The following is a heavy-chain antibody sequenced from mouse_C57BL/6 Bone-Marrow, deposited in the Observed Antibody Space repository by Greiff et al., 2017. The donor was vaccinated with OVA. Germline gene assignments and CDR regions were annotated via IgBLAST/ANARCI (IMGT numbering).Heavy chain of an antibody. CDR2: IYPGGGYT. J-gene: IGHJ2*01. CDR1: GYTFTNYW. V-gene: IGHV1-63*01. Sequence: QVQLKESGAELVRPGTSVKMSCKASGYTFTNYWIGWAKQRPGHGLEWIGDIYPGGGYTNYNEKFKGKATLTADKSSSTAYMQFSSLTSEDSAIYDCARWYGSSLYVDYWGQGTTLTVSS. D-gene: IGHD1-1*01. CDR3: ARWYGSSLYVDY.